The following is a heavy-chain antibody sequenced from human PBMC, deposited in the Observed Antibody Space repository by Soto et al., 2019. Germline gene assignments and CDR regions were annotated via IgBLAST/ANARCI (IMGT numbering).Heavy chain of an antibody. D-gene: IGHD6-6*01. CDR2: INHSGST. CDR3: ARAGGASLVTYYFDY. J-gene: IGHJ4*02. Sequence: PSETLSLTCAVYGGSFSGYYWSWIRQPPGKGLEWIGEINHSGSTNYNPSLKSRVTISVDTSKNQFSLKLSSVTAADTAVYYCARAGGASLVTYYFDYWGQGTLVTVSS. V-gene: IGHV4-34*01. CDR1: GGSFSGYY.